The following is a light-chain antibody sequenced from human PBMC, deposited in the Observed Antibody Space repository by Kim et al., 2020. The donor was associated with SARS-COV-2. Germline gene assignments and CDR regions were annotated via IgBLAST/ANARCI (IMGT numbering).Light chain of an antibody. CDR1: KLGERY. CDR3: QAWDSSAGVV. CDR2: QDI. J-gene: IGLJ2*01. V-gene: IGLV3-1*01. Sequence: SYELTQPPSVSVSPGQTASITCSGDKLGERYVSWYQQRPGQSPVLVIHQDIKRPSGIPESFSGSNSGITATLTISGTQAMDEADYYCQAWDSSAGVVFGG.